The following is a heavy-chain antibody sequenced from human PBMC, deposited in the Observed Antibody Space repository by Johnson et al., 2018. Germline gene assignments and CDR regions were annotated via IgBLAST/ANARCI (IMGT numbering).Heavy chain of an antibody. J-gene: IGHJ3*02. V-gene: IGHV1-69*01. Sequence: QVQLVQSGAEVKKPGSSVKVSCKASGGTFSSYAISWVRQAPGQGLEWMGGILPIFGTADYAQRFQGRVTVTADESTSTAYMERSSLSSEDTAVYYWARDWGELLRSAPNDAFDIWGQGTMVTVSS. CDR2: ILPIFGTA. CDR3: ARDWGELLRSAPNDAFDI. CDR1: GGTFSSYA. D-gene: IGHD1-26*01.